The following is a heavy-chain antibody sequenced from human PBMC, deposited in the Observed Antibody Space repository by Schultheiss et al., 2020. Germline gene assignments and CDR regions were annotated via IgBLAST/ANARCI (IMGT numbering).Heavy chain of an antibody. CDR1: GFSVSSYE. D-gene: IGHD3-3*01. Sequence: GGSLRLSCAASGFSVSSYEMNWVRQAPGRGLEWVSSISRSSSYIYYADSVRGRFTISRDNSKNTLYLQMNSLRAEDTAVYYCAKSSTIFDYYYGMDVWGQGTTVTVSS. CDR2: ISRSSSYI. V-gene: IGHV3-21*04. CDR3: AKSSTIFDYYYGMDV. J-gene: IGHJ6*02.